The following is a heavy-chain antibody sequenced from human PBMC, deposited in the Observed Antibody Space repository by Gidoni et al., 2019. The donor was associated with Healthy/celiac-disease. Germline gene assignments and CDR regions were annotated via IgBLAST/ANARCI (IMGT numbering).Heavy chain of an antibody. Sequence: EVQLVESGGGLVQPGRSLRLSCAASGFTFDDYAMHWVRQAPGKGMEWVSGSSWNSGSIGYADSVKGRFTISRDNAKNSLYLQMNSLIAEDTALYYCAKGSQLVLGPFDYWGQGTLVTVSS. D-gene: IGHD6-13*01. CDR2: SSWNSGSI. CDR1: GFTFDDYA. V-gene: IGHV3-9*01. CDR3: AKGSQLVLGPFDY. J-gene: IGHJ4*02.